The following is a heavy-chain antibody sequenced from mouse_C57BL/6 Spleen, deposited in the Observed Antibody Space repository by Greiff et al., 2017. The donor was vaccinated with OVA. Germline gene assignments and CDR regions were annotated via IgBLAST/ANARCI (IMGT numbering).Heavy chain of an antibody. CDR1: GFNIKNTY. J-gene: IGHJ2*01. CDR3: ARGYYYGSSYKSLFDY. CDR2: IDPANGNT. D-gene: IGHD1-1*01. Sequence: VQLKQSVAELVRPGASVKLSCTASGFNIKNTYMHWVKQRPEQGLEWIGRIDPANGNTKYAPKFQGKATITADTSSNTAYLQLSSLTSEDTAIYYCARGYYYGSSYKSLFDYWGQGTTLTVSS. V-gene: IGHV14-3*01.